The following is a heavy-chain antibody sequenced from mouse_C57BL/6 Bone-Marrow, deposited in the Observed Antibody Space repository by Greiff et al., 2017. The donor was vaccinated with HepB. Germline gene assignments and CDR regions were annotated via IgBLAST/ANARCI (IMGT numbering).Heavy chain of an antibody. D-gene: IGHD1-1*01. CDR3: ARRRINTTEFDY. CDR2: ISSGGSYT. J-gene: IGHJ2*01. CDR1: GFTFSSYG. Sequence: EVQLQQSGGDLVKPGGSLKLSCAASGFTFSSYGMSWVRQTPDKRLEWVATISSGGSYTYYPDSVKGRFTISRDNAKNTLYLQMSSLKSEDTAMYYCARRRINTTEFDYWGQGTTLTVSS. V-gene: IGHV5-6*01.